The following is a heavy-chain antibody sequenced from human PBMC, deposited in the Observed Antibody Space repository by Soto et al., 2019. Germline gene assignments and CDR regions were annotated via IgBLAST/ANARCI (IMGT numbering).Heavy chain of an antibody. CDR2: ISGSGGST. J-gene: IGHJ4*02. CDR3: AKENGYSSSWFEFDY. V-gene: IGHV3-23*01. Sequence: GGPLRLSCTASAFTFSSNAMSWVRQAPGKGLEWVSAISGSGGSTYYADSVKGRFTISRDNSKNTLYLQMNSLRAEDTAVYYCAKENGYSSSWFEFDYWGQGTLVTVSS. CDR1: AFTFSSNA. D-gene: IGHD6-13*01.